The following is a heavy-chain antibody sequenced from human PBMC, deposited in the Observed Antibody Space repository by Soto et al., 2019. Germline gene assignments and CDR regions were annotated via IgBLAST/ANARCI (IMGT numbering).Heavy chain of an antibody. CDR1: GFTFSTYV. D-gene: IGHD6-13*01. V-gene: IGHV3-23*01. CDR2: ILGGGAST. Sequence: GGSLRLSCAASGFTFSTYVMNWVRQAPGQGLEWVSSILGGGASTYYADSVKGRFTISRDNSKNTLYLQMNSLRAEDTAVYYCAKAMRRGSSWQMVKYYYYGMDVWGQGTTVTVSS. CDR3: AKAMRRGSSWQMVKYYYYGMDV. J-gene: IGHJ6*02.